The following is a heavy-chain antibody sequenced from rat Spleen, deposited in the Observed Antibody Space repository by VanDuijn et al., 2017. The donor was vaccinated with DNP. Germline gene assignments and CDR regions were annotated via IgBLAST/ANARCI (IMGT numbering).Heavy chain of an antibody. CDR2: IWTNGST. V-gene: IGHV2-30*01. Sequence: QVQLKESGPGLVQPSQTLSLTCTVSGFSLTSYNVHWIRQPTGKGREWMGMIWTNGSTDYNSALKSRLSINRDTSKSQVFLKMNSLQTDDTAIYYCTRESWGYVMDAWGQGASVTVSS. J-gene: IGHJ4*01. CDR1: GFSLTSYN. D-gene: IGHD5-1*01. CDR3: TRESWGYVMDA.